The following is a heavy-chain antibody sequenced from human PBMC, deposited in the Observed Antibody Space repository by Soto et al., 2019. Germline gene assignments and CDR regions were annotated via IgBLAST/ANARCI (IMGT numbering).Heavy chain of an antibody. CDR1: GGSISSYY. CDR2: IYYSGST. D-gene: IGHD4-17*01. Sequence: SETLSLTCTVSGGSISSYYWSWIRQPPGKGLEWIGYIYYSGSTNYNPSLKSRVTISVDTSKNQFSLKLSSVTAADTAVYYCARHVRNGDYLYYYYYMDVWGKGTTVTVSS. CDR3: ARHVRNGDYLYYYYYMDV. J-gene: IGHJ6*03. V-gene: IGHV4-59*08.